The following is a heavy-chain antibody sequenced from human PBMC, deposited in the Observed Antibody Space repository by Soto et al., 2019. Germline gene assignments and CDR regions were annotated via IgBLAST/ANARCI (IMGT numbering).Heavy chain of an antibody. D-gene: IGHD3-16*01. CDR1: GFSLNTCDVG. Sequence: QITLNESGPALVKPTQTLTLTCTFSGFSLNTCDVGVGWIRQPPGKALEWLGVVYWDDDKTYSPSLKSRLTITKDTPKNQVVLRMTKMDPVDTATYYCAHCRGGVASFWGQGTLVTVSS. J-gene: IGHJ4*02. CDR3: AHCRGGVASF. V-gene: IGHV2-5*02. CDR2: VYWDDDK.